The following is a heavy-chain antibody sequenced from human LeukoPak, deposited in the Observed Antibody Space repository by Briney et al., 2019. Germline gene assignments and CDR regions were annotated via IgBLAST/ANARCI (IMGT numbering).Heavy chain of an antibody. Sequence: NTGGSLRLSCAASGFTFNNYAMSWVRQAPGKGLEWVSSISSSSSYRYYADSVKGRFTISRDNAKNSLYLQMNSLRAEDTAVHYCARDHQGFGESIDYWGQGTLVTVSS. CDR3: ARDHQGFGESIDY. V-gene: IGHV3-21*01. CDR1: GFTFNNYA. D-gene: IGHD3-10*01. CDR2: ISSSSSYR. J-gene: IGHJ4*02.